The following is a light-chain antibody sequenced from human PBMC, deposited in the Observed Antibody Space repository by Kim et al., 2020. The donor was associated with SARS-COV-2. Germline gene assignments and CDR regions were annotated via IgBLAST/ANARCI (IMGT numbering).Light chain of an antibody. V-gene: IGKV6D-21*02. CDR3: HQSNTLPRT. Sequence: VTPKEKVTITCRASQSIGDSIHWYQQKPDQSPKLIIKYASQSVSGVPSRFSGSGSGTDFTLTIKGLEAEDAAAYYCHQSNTLPRTFGQGTKVDIK. J-gene: IGKJ1*01. CDR1: QSIGDS. CDR2: YAS.